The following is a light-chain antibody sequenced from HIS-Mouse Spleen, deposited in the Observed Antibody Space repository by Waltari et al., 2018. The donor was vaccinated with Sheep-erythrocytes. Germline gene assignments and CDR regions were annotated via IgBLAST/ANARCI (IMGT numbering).Light chain of an antibody. CDR3: QAWDSSTAV. CDR2: QDS. CDR1: KLVDKY. V-gene: IGLV3-1*01. J-gene: IGLJ2*01. Sequence: SYELTQPPSVSVSPGQTASITCSGDKLVDKYACWYQQKPGRSPLLVIYQDSKRPSGIPERFSGSNSGNTATLTISGTQAMDEADYYCQAWDSSTAVFGGGTKLTVL.